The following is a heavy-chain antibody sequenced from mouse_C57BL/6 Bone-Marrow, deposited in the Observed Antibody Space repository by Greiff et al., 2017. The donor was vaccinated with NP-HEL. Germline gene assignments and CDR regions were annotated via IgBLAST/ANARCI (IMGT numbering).Heavy chain of an antibody. CDR3: PRGRWYYYAMDY. D-gene: IGHD1-1*02. J-gene: IGHJ4*01. V-gene: IGHV1-15*01. CDR1: GYTFTGYE. Sequence: QVQLQQSGAELVKPGASVTLSCKASGYTFTGYEMHWVKQTPVHGLEWIGAIDPETGGTAYNQKFKGKAILTADKSSSTAYMELRSLTSEDSADDYGPRGRWYYYAMDYWGQGTSVTVSA. CDR2: IDPETGGT.